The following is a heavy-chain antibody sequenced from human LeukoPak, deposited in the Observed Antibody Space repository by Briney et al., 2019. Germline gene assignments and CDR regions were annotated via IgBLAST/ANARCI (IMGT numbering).Heavy chain of an antibody. CDR3: AKVTNWNYFDY. Sequence: GGSLRLSCAASGFTFSDYWMHWVRQAPGKGLEWVSAISGSGGSTYYADSVKGRFTISRDNSKNTLYLQMNSLRAEDTAVYYCAKVTNWNYFDYWGQGTLVTVSS. CDR1: GFTFSDYW. CDR2: ISGSGGST. V-gene: IGHV3-23*01. J-gene: IGHJ4*02. D-gene: IGHD1-20*01.